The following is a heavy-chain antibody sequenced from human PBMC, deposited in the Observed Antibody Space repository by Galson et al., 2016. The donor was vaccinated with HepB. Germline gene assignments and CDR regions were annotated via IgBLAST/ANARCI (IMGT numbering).Heavy chain of an antibody. J-gene: IGHJ6*02. D-gene: IGHD6-19*01. CDR2: MNPNSGNT. CDR1: GYTFINYD. CDR3: GRPTMTSGWYNYGMDV. Sequence: SVKVSCKASGYTFINYDINWVRQAPGQGLEWMGWMNPNSGNTGYAQNFQGRFVMTRDTSTGTAYLEVSGLKSEDTAAYFCGRPTMTSGWYNYGMDVWGQGTTVIVSS. V-gene: IGHV1-8*01.